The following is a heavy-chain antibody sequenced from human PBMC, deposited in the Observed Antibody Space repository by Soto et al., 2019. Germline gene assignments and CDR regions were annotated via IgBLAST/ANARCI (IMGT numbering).Heavy chain of an antibody. CDR2: IRGSGGTT. CDR1: GFTFSSYA. CDR3: YGSGWFGESKFDY. Sequence: GGSLRLSCAASGFTFSSYAMSWVRQAPGKGLEWDSAIRGSGGTTDYAASAKGRFTISRDDSKSTLYLQMNSLKTEDTAVYYCYGSGWFGESKFDYWGRGTLVTAPQ. J-gene: IGHJ4*02. V-gene: IGHV3-23*01. D-gene: IGHD3-10*01.